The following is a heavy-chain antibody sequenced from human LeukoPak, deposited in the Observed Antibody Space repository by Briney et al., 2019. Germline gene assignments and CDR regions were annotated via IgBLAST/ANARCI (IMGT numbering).Heavy chain of an antibody. CDR1: GFTFSSYW. Sequence: GGSLRLSCAASGFTFSSYWMSWFRQAPGKGREWVANINQDGSQKFSVDSVKGRFTISRDNAKNSLSLQMNSLRVEDTAVYYCARDWFDGDYDRFDYWGQGTLVTVSS. J-gene: IGHJ4*02. CDR2: INQDGSQK. D-gene: IGHD4-17*01. CDR3: ARDWFDGDYDRFDY. V-gene: IGHV3-7*03.